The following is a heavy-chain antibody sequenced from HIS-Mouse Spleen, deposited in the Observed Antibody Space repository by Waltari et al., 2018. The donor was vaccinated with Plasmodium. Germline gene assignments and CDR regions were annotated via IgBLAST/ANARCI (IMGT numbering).Heavy chain of an antibody. V-gene: IGHV3-30*04. CDR1: GFTFSSYA. CDR3: ARDRDILTGYYDAFDI. Sequence: QVQLVESGGGVVQPVWSLRLSCAASGFTFSSYAMHWVRKAPGKGREWVAVISYDGSNKYYADSVKGRFTISRDNSKNTLYLQMNSLRAEDTAVYYCARDRDILTGYYDAFDIWGQGTMVTVSS. CDR2: ISYDGSNK. J-gene: IGHJ3*02. D-gene: IGHD3-9*01.